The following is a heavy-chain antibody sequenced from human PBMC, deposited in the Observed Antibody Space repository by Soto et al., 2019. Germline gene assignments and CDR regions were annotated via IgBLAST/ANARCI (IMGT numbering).Heavy chain of an antibody. CDR2: ISRSSVI. CDR1: GFTFSTYS. V-gene: IGHV3-48*01. Sequence: EVQLVESGGGLVQPGGSLRLSCAASGFTFSTYSMNWVSQGPGTGLEWVAYISRSSVIHYADSVKGRFTISRDNVKNSLYLQMNSLSVEDTAVYYCVRDPDSLVYWGQGTLVTVSS. CDR3: VRDPDSLVY. J-gene: IGHJ4*02.